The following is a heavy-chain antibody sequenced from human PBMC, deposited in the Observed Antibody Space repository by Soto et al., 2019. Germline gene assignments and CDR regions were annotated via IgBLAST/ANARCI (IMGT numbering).Heavy chain of an antibody. CDR3: ARGSPRGALRLGELSPLGY. J-gene: IGHJ4*02. CDR2: IKHSGST. Sequence: GPGPRLSSETLSLTCAVYGGSFSGYYWSWIRQPPGKGLEWIGEIKHSGSTTDTPSLKGRVTISVDTSKNQFSLKLSSVTAADTAVYYCARGSPRGALRLGELSPLGYWGQGTLLTVSS. D-gene: IGHD3-16*02. CDR1: GGSFSGYY. V-gene: IGHV4-34*01.